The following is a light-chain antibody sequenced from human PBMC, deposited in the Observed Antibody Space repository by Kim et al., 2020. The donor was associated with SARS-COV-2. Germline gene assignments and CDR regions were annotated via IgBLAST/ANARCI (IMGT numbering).Light chain of an antibody. J-gene: IGKJ2*01. CDR2: WAS. V-gene: IGKV4-1*01. CDR1: QSVLYNSNNKNY. CDR3: QQYYSTPYT. Sequence: DFVMIQSPDSLAVSLGERATINCKSSQSVLYNSNNKNYLAWYQQKPGQPLKLLIYWASTRESGVPERFSGSGSGSDFTLTINSLQAEDVAIYYCQQYYSTPYTFGQGTKLEI.